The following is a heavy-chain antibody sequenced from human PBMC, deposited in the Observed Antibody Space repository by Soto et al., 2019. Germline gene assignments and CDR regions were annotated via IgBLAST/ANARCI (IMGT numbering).Heavy chain of an antibody. Sequence: ASVKVSCKASGYTFTSYDINWVRQATGQGLEWMGWMNPNSGNTGYAQKFQGRVTMTRNTSISTAYMELSSLRSEDTAVYYCAVTSYCSGGSCYDPLDYWGQGTLVTVSS. CDR1: GYTFTSYD. V-gene: IGHV1-8*01. CDR3: AVTSYCSGGSCYDPLDY. D-gene: IGHD2-15*01. CDR2: MNPNSGNT. J-gene: IGHJ4*02.